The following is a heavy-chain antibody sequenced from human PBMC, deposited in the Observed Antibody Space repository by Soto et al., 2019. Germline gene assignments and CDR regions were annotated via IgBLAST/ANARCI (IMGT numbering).Heavy chain of an antibody. D-gene: IGHD3-10*01. J-gene: IGHJ4*02. V-gene: IGHV3-74*01. CDR2: INGYGSGT. CDR3: AIRLYRDYGHDY. CDR1: GFTFSIYW. Sequence: VQLVESGGVLVQPGGSLRLSCAASGFTFSIYWMHWVRQAPGKGLVWVSRINGYGSGTNYADSVKGRFTISRDNAKNTLYLQVNSLRAEDTAVYFCAIRLYRDYGHDYWGQETLVTVSS.